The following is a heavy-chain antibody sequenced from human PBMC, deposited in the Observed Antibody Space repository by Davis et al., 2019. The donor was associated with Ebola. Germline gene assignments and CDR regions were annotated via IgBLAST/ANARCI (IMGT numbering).Heavy chain of an antibody. Sequence: GGSLRLSCSASGFSFSRYVMDWVRQAPGKVLEFVSSISGIGGSKSYADSVKGRFTISRDNSKNTVYLQMSSLRAEDTALYYCVRVTLKDYYYVYAFDVWGQGTMVIVSS. D-gene: IGHD3-22*01. V-gene: IGHV3-64D*06. CDR2: ISGIGGSK. CDR1: GFSFSRYV. CDR3: VRVTLKDYYYVYAFDV. J-gene: IGHJ3*01.